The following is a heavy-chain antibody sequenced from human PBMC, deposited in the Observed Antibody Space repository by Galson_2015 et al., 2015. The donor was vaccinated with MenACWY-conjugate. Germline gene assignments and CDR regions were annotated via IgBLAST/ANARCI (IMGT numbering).Heavy chain of an antibody. D-gene: IGHD6-13*01. Sequence: ETLSLTCTVSGGSMSSTSYYWGWIRQPPGKRLEWIGNIYYSGSTQYNPSLESRVTMSADTSKSQFSLRLSSVTAADTAVYYCARMPLGIWFDPWGQGTLVTVSS. CDR3: ARMPLGIWFDP. CDR2: IYYSGST. CDR1: GGSMSSTSYY. J-gene: IGHJ5*02. V-gene: IGHV4-39*01.